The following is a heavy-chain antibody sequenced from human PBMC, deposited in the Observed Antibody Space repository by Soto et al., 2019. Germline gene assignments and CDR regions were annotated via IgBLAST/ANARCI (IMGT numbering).Heavy chain of an antibody. Sequence: GGSLRLSCAASGFTFSSYSMNWVRQAPGKGLEWVSYISSSSSTIYYADSVKGRFTISRDNAKNALYLQMNSLKDEDTAVYYFAREYDFWSGYPPPYYYYGMDVWGQGTTVTVSS. CDR1: GFTFSSYS. D-gene: IGHD3-3*01. J-gene: IGHJ6*02. V-gene: IGHV3-48*02. CDR2: ISSSSSTI. CDR3: AREYDFWSGYPPPYYYYGMDV.